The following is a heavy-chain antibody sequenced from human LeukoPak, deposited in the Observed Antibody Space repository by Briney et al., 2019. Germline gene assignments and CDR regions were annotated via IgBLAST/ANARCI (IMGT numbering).Heavy chain of an antibody. J-gene: IGHJ6*02. CDR3: ATDKPSGGSPSYYYYGMEV. D-gene: IGHD2-15*01. CDR1: GYTLTELS. V-gene: IGHV1-24*01. Sequence: ASVKVSCKVSGYTLTELSMHWVRQAPGKGLEWMGGFDPEDGETIYAQKFQGRVTMTEDTSTDTAYMELSSLRSEDTAVYYCATDKPSGGSPSYYYYGMEVWGQGTTVTVSS. CDR2: FDPEDGET.